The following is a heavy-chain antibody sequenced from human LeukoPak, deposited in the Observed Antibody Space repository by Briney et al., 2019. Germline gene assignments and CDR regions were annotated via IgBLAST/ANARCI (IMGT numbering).Heavy chain of an antibody. CDR3: ARVGRDGYNPAHAFDI. D-gene: IGHD5-24*01. V-gene: IGHV3-7*03. Sequence: GGSLRLSCAASGFTVSSNYMSWVRQAPGKGLEWVANIKQDGSEKYYVDSVKGRFTISRDNAKNSLYLQMNSLRAEDTAVYYCARVGRDGYNPAHAFDIWGQGTMVTVSS. CDR1: GFTVSSNY. J-gene: IGHJ3*02. CDR2: IKQDGSEK.